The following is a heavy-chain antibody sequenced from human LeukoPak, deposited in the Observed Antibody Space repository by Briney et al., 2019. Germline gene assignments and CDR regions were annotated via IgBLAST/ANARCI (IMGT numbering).Heavy chain of an antibody. CDR2: ISYDGSNK. Sequence: GGSLRLSCVASGFTFSSYAMHWVRQAPGKGLEWVAVISYDGSNKYYADSVKGRFTISRDNSKNTLYLQMNSLRAEDTAVYYCARVDSSGSLDYWGQGTLVTVSS. CDR1: GFTFSSYA. D-gene: IGHD3-22*01. V-gene: IGHV3-30-3*01. CDR3: ARVDSSGSLDY. J-gene: IGHJ4*02.